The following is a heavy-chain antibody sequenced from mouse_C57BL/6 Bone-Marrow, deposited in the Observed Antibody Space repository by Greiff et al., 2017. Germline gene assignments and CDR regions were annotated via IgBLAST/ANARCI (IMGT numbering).Heavy chain of an antibody. J-gene: IGHJ1*03. V-gene: IGHV2-4*01. CDR2: IWSGGST. CDR1: GFSLTSYG. D-gene: IGHD1-1*01. Sequence: VQRVESGPGLVQPSQSLSITCTVSGFSLTSYGVHWVRQPPGKGLEWLGVIWSGGSTDYNAAFISRLSISKDNSKSQVFFKMNSLQADDTAIYYCAKKGGSSWYFDDWGTGTTVTVSS. CDR3: AKKGGSSWYFDD.